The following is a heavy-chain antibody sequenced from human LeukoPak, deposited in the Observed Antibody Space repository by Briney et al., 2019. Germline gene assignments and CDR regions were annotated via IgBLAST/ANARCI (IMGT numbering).Heavy chain of an antibody. V-gene: IGHV3-74*01. J-gene: IGHJ4*02. Sequence: GGSLRLSCAASGFTFSRYWIHWVRQAPGKGLEWVSRINPDGSTTTYADSVKGRFTISRDNAKNSLYLQMNSLRAEDTAVYYCARDVALSTYHFDSSGLLDYWGQGTLVTVSS. CDR1: GFTFSRYW. CDR3: ARDVALSTYHFDSSGLLDY. CDR2: INPDGSTT. D-gene: IGHD3-22*01.